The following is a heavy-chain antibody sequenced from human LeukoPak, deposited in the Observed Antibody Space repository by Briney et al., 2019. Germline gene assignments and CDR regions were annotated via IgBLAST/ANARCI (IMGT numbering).Heavy chain of an antibody. Sequence: SQTLSLTCAISGDSVSSNSAAWNWIRQSPSRGLEWLGRTYYRSKWYNDYAVSVKSRITINPDTSKNQFSLRLNSVTPEDTAVYYCARGLSIRGVRHIDYWGQGTLVTVSS. CDR2: TYYRSKWYN. CDR1: GDSVSSNSAA. V-gene: IGHV6-1*01. D-gene: IGHD3-10*01. CDR3: ARGLSIRGVRHIDY. J-gene: IGHJ4*02.